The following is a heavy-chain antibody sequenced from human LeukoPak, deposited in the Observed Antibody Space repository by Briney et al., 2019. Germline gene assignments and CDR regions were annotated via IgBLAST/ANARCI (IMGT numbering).Heavy chain of an antibody. CDR2: ISAYKGDT. CDR3: ARDPSGYTSGWFDY. Sequence: ASVKVSCKASAYTFTSYGLIWVRQAPGQGLEWMGWISAYKGDTKYAQNLQDRVTMTIGTSTSTAYMELRSLRSDDTAVYYCARDPSGYTSGWFDYWGQGTLVTVSS. CDR1: AYTFTSYG. D-gene: IGHD6-19*01. J-gene: IGHJ5*01. V-gene: IGHV1-18*01.